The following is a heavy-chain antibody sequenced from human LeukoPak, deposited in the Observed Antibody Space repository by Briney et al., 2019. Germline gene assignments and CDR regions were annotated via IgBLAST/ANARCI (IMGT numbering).Heavy chain of an antibody. CDR2: IRYDGSDK. D-gene: IGHD1-26*01. J-gene: IGHJ6*03. Sequence: PGGSLRLSCAASGFTFNNYGMHWVRQAPGKGLEWVTFIRYDGSDKYYADSVKGRFTISRDNSKNTLYLQMNSLRAEETAVYYCAKNRGAGSHYYYHMNVWGKGTTVTVSS. CDR1: GFTFNNYG. V-gene: IGHV3-30*02. CDR3: AKNRGAGSHYYYHMNV.